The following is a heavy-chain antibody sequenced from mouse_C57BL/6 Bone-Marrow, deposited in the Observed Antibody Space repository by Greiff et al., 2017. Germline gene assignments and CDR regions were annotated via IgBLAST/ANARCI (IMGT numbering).Heavy chain of an antibody. CDR1: GYTFTSYD. J-gene: IGHJ4*01. D-gene: IGHD1-1*01. CDR3: AKFITPYYYAMDY. CDR2: IYPRDGST. V-gene: IGHV1-85*01. Sequence: QVQLQQSGPELVKPGASVKLSCKASGYTFTSYDINWVKQRPGQGLEWIGWIYPRDGSTKYNEKFKGMGTLTVDTSSSTANMELQSLASEDSAVYFCAKFITPYYYAMDYWGQGTSVTVSS.